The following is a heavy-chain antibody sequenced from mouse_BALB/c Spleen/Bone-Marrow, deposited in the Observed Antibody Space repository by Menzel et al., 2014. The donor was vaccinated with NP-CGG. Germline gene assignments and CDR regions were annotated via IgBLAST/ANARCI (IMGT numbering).Heavy chain of an antibody. V-gene: IGHV7-3*02. Sequence: EVNVAESGGGLVQPGGSLRLSCATSGFTFTDYYMNWVRQPPGKALEWLGFIRNKAYSYTTEYSASVKGRFTISRDNSQSILYLQMNTLRAEDSATYYCARDMGGLLFDYWGQGTTLTVSS. CDR2: IRNKAYSYTT. CDR1: GFTFTDYY. J-gene: IGHJ2*01. D-gene: IGHD2-3*01. CDR3: ARDMGGLLFDY.